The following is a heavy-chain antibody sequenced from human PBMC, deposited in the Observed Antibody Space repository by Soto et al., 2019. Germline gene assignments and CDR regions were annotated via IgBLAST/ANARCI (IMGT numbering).Heavy chain of an antibody. V-gene: IGHV4-34*01. CDR2: INHSGST. J-gene: IGHJ4*02. CDR1: GGSFSGYY. D-gene: IGHD3-16*01. Sequence: QVQLQQWGAGLLKPSETLSLTCAVYGGSFSGYYWSWIRQPPGKGLEWIGEINHSGSTNYNPSLKSRVTISVDTSKNQFSLKLSSVTAADTAVYYCARGRYYDYVWGSPSRCCYFDYWGQGTLVTVSS. CDR3: ARGRYYDYVWGSPSRCCYFDY.